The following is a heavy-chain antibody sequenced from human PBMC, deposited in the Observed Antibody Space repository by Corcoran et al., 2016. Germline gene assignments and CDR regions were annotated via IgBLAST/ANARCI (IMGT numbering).Heavy chain of an antibody. J-gene: IGHJ4*02. D-gene: IGHD2-8*02. CDR3: TVDVSGGAYPLDS. Sequence: EVQLVESGGTLVKPGESLTLSCAASGFIFAPAWLIWVRQAPGKVLECVGRIKSKTSGGTTDYAAPVRGRFTISRDDSSSLVYLQMSSLKTEDTAIYYCTVDVSGGAYPLDSWGQGTLVTVSS. V-gene: IGHV3-15*02. CDR1: GFIFAPAW. CDR2: IKSKTSGGTT.